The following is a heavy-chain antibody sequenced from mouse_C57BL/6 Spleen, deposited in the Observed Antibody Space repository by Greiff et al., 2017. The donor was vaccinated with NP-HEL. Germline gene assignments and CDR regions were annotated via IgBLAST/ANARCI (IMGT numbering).Heavy chain of an antibody. J-gene: IGHJ4*01. CDR1: GYAFSSSW. CDR2: IYPGDGDT. D-gene: IGHD2-5*01. Sequence: VKLQESGPELVKPGASVKISCKASGYAFSSSWMNWVKQRPGKGLEWIGRIYPGDGDTNYNGKFKGKATLTADKSSSTAYMQLSSLTSEDSAVYFCARSSYYSKDYYYAMDYWGQGTSVTVSS. CDR3: ARSSYYSKDYYYAMDY. V-gene: IGHV1-82*01.